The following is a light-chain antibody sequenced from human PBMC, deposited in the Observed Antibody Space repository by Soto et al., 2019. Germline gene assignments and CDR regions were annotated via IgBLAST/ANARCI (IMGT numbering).Light chain of an antibody. Sequence: DIQMTQSPSSVSASVGERVTITCRASQGINSWLAWYQQKPGKAPKLLISAASSLQSGVPSRFSGSGSGTDFTLTISSLQPEDFASYYCQLAYICPFTFGGGTKVEIK. J-gene: IGKJ4*01. V-gene: IGKV1D-12*01. CDR2: AAS. CDR1: QGINSW. CDR3: QLAYICPFT.